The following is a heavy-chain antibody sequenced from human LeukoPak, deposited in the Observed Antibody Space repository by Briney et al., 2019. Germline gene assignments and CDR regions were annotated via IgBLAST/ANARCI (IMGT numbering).Heavy chain of an antibody. Sequence: PGGSLRLSCAASGFTFDDYAMHWVRHDPGKDLEWVSGISWNSGSIGYADSVKGRFTISRDNAKNSLYLQMNSLRAEDTAVYYCARDPTQYLRYGYFDYWGQGTLVTVSS. J-gene: IGHJ4*02. CDR2: ISWNSGSI. V-gene: IGHV3-9*01. CDR1: GFTFDDYA. D-gene: IGHD4-11*01. CDR3: ARDPTQYLRYGYFDY.